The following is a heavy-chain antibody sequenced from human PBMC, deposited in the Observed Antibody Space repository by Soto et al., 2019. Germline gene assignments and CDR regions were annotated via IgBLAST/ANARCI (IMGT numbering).Heavy chain of an antibody. CDR2: IYYIGST. V-gene: IGHV4-31*03. J-gene: IGHJ3*02. CDR3: ARGGRSITTFGVGNEDFDI. CDR1: VGSSSSGGYY. D-gene: IGHD3-3*01. Sequence: PSETLSLTCTVSVGSSSSGGYYCSWIRQHPGKGLEWIGYIYYIGSTYYNPSLKSRVTISVDTSKNQFSLKLSSVTAADTAVYYCARGGRSITTFGVGNEDFDIWGKGTMVTV.